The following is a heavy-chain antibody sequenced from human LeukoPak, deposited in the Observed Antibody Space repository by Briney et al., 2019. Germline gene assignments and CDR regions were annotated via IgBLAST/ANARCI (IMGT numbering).Heavy chain of an antibody. CDR1: GFTFSSYG. CDR3: AKEYDILTGYYAFDI. D-gene: IGHD3-9*01. J-gene: IGHJ3*02. V-gene: IGHV3-30*02. Sequence: GGSLRLSCAASGFTFSSYGMHWVRQAPGKGLEWVAFIRYDGTNKYYADSVKGRFTISRDNSKNTLYLQMNSLRAEDTAVYYCAKEYDILTGYYAFDIWGQGTMVTVSS. CDR2: IRYDGTNK.